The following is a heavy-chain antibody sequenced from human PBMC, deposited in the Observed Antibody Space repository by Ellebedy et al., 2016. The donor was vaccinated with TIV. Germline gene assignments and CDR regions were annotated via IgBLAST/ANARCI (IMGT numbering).Heavy chain of an antibody. Sequence: PSETLSLTCSVSGGSISRYYWTWIRQPPGKGLEWIGYVYYNGITTYSPSLKSRVTISVVTSKDRISLKLSSMTAAATAVYYCARGGFGANSGNFDLWGQGALVTVSS. CDR3: ARGGFGANSGNFDL. D-gene: IGHD4-23*01. CDR1: GGSISRYY. CDR2: VYYNGIT. V-gene: IGHV4-59*12. J-gene: IGHJ4*02.